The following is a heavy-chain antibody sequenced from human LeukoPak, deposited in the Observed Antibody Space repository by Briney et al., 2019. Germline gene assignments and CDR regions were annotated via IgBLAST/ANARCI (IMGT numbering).Heavy chain of an antibody. J-gene: IGHJ6*03. D-gene: IGHD5-18*01. CDR3: AGGYSYGSTYYYMDV. Sequence: SETLSLTCVVSGGSISSYYWSWIRQPPGKGLEWIGYIYYSGSTNYNPSLKSRVTISVDTSKNQFSLKLSSVTAADTAVYYCAGGYSYGSTYYYMDVWGKGTTVTISS. CDR2: IYYSGST. V-gene: IGHV4-59*01. CDR1: GGSISSYY.